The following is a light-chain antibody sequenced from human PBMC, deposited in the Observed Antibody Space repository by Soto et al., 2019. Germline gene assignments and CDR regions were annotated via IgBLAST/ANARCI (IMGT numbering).Light chain of an antibody. CDR2: EVT. V-gene: IGLV2-8*01. Sequence: QSGLSQPPSASGSPGQSVTIPCTGTISDVGGYDHVSWYQQHPGKAPKLMIYEVTKRPAGVPDRFSGSKSGNTASLTVSGLQAEDEADYFCSSDAGNYNYVFGTGTKVTVL. CDR1: ISDVGGYDH. CDR3: SSDAGNYNYV. J-gene: IGLJ1*01.